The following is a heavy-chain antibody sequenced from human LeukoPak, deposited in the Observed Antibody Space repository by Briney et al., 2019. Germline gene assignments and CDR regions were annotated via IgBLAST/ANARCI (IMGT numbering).Heavy chain of an antibody. D-gene: IGHD5-18*01. CDR1: GFTFRAEW. Sequence: GGSQSLSCAASGFTFRAEWMSWARQAPGEGLGWVAYINQDGNEKDKVSSVKGRFTISRDNARNSLYLQMNTLRAEDTAVYFCARLRYTYGKNFDYWGQGALVTVSS. V-gene: IGHV3-7*01. CDR2: INQDGNEK. J-gene: IGHJ4*02. CDR3: ARLRYTYGKNFDY.